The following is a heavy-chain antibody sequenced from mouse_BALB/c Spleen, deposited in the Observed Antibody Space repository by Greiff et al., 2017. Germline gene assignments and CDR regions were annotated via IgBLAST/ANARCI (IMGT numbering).Heavy chain of an antibody. J-gene: IGHJ3*01. CDR3: ARWGKGFAY. Sequence: EVQVVESGAELVKPGASVKLSCTASGFNIKDTYMHWVKQRPEQGLEWIGRIDPANGNTKYDPKFQGKATITADTSSNTAYLQLSSLTSEDTAVYYCARWGKGFAYWGQGTLVTVSA. CDR2: IDPANGNT. CDR1: GFNIKDTY. V-gene: IGHV14-3*02.